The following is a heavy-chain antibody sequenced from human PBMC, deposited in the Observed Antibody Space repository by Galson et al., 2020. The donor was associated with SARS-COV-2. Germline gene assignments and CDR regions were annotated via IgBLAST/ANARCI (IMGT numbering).Heavy chain of an antibody. CDR3: AKDIGDYGSGSLVGMDV. CDR2: ISWNSGSI. J-gene: IGHJ6*02. V-gene: IGHV3-9*01. CDR1: GFTFDDYA. D-gene: IGHD3-10*01. Sequence: GGSLRLSCAASGFTFDDYAMHWVRQAPGKGLEWVSGISWNSGSIGYADSVKGRFTISRDNAKNSLYLQMNSLRAEDTALYYCAKDIGDYGSGSLVGMDVWGQGTTVTVSS.